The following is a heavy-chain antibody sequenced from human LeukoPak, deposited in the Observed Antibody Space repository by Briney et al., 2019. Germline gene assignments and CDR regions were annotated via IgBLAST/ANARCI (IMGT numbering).Heavy chain of an antibody. CDR3: ARGPSGGSKYYYYYYMDV. J-gene: IGHJ6*03. Sequence: ASVKVSCKASGGTFSSYAISWVRQAPGQGLEWMGGIIPIFGTANYAQKFQGRVTITADKSTSTAYMELSSLRSEDTAVYYCARGPSGGSKYYYYYYMDVWGKGTTVTISS. D-gene: IGHD2-15*01. CDR2: IIPIFGTA. CDR1: GGTFSSYA. V-gene: IGHV1-69*06.